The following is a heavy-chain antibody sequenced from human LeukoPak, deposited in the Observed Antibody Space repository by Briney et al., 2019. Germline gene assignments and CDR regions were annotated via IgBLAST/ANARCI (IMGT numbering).Heavy chain of an antibody. J-gene: IGHJ4*02. CDR1: GFTFSSYG. V-gene: IGHV3-23*01. CDR2: ISGSGGST. D-gene: IGHD3-22*01. CDR3: AREGHYYDSSGLDY. Sequence: GGSLRLSCAASGFTFSSYGMSWVRQAPGKGLEWVSAISGSGGSTYYADSVKGRFTISRDNSKNTLYLQMNSLRAEDTAVYYCAREGHYYDSSGLDYWGQGTLVTVSS.